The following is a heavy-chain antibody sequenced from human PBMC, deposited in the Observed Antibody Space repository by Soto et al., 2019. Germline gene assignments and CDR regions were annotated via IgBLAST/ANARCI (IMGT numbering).Heavy chain of an antibody. CDR2: IIPIFGTA. CDR1: GGTFSSYA. Sequence: QVQLVQSGAEVKKPGSSVKVSCKASGGTFSSYAISWVRQAPGQGLEWMGGIIPIFGTANYAQKFQGRVTFTADESTSTSYMELSSLRSADTAVYYCARHVPAAGYYYGMDVWGQGTTVTVSS. V-gene: IGHV1-69*12. D-gene: IGHD2-2*01. J-gene: IGHJ6*02. CDR3: ARHVPAAGYYYGMDV.